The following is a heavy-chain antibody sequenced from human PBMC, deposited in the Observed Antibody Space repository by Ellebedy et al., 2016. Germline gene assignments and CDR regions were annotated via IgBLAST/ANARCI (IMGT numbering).Heavy chain of an antibody. V-gene: IGHV3-7*04. D-gene: IGHD2-21*02. CDR1: GFTLSTYW. CDR3: ARDVVTAKPLVPHWNY. J-gene: IGHJ4*02. Sequence: GGSLRLXCVASGFTLSTYWMSWVRQAPGKGLEWVANIKQDGSEKYYVDSVEGRFTISRDNAKNSLYLQMSSLRAEDTAVYYCARDVVTAKPLVPHWNYWGQGMLVTVSS. CDR2: IKQDGSEK.